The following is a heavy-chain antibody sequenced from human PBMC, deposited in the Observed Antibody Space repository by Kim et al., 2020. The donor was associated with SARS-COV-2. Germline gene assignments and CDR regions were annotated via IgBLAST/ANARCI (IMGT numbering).Heavy chain of an antibody. Sequence: VKGRITIARDNAKNSLYLQMNGLRAEDPAVYYCARVAQGVLWFGEDWFDPWGQGTLVTVSS. CDR3: ARVAQGVLWFGEDWFDP. D-gene: IGHD3-10*01. V-gene: IGHV3-11*05. J-gene: IGHJ5*02.